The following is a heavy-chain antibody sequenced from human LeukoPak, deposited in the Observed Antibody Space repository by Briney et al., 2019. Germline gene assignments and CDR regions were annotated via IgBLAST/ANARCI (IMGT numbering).Heavy chain of an antibody. CDR1: GFTFSTSA. J-gene: IGHJ4*02. CDR2: ISGSGVT. Sequence: GGSLRLSCAASGFTFSTSAMTWVRQAPGKGLEWVSGISGSGVTDYADSVKGRFTISRDNSKNTLYLQMNSLRAEDTAVYCAKDLNWGGRWGQGTLVTVSS. D-gene: IGHD7-27*01. V-gene: IGHV3-23*01. CDR3: AKDLNWGGR.